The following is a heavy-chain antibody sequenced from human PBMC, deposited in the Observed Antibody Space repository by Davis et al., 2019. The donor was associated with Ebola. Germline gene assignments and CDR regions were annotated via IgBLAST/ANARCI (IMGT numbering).Heavy chain of an antibody. Sequence: GESLKISCAASGFTFSNFEMNWVRQAPGKGLEWVSYIDSGGSGIYYADSVKGRFTISRDNAKNSLHLQMDSLRAEDTAVYYCAREAAHCGGDCHDYWGQGTLVTVSS. CDR3: AREAAHCGGDCHDY. CDR2: IDSGGSGI. CDR1: GFTFSNFE. D-gene: IGHD2-21*01. V-gene: IGHV3-48*03. J-gene: IGHJ4*02.